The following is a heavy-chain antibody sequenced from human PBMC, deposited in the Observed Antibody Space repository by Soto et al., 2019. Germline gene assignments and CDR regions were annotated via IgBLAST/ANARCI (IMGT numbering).Heavy chain of an antibody. V-gene: IGHV4-34*01. CDR1: GGSFSGYY. CDR3: ARDVVLWLGESRDYYGMDV. CDR2: INHSGST. J-gene: IGHJ6*02. D-gene: IGHD3-10*01. Sequence: PSETLSLTGAVYGGSFSGYYCSWIRQPPWKGLEWIGEINHSGSTNYNPSLKSRVTISVDTSKNQFSLKLSSVTAADTAVYYCARDVVLWLGESRDYYGMDVAAQGTKVTV.